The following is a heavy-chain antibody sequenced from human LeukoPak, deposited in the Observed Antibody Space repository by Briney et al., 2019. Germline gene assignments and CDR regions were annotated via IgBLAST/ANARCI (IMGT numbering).Heavy chain of an antibody. J-gene: IGHJ2*01. CDR1: GFTFSSYS. CDR3: ARRPPGYSSGWYNWYFDL. CDR2: ISSSSTI. D-gene: IGHD6-19*01. V-gene: IGHV3-48*01. Sequence: GGSLRLSCAASGFTFSSYSMNWVRQAPGKGLEWVSYISSSSTIYYADSVKGRFTISRDNSKNTLYLQMNSLRAEDTAVYYCARRPPGYSSGWYNWYFDLWGRGTLVTVSS.